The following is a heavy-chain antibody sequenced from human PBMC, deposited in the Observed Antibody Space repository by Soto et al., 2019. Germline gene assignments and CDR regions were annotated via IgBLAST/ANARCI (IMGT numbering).Heavy chain of an antibody. CDR2: ISSSGSTI. J-gene: IGHJ6*02. V-gene: IGHV3-11*01. CDR3: ARYLHYYYYGMDV. Sequence: PGGSLRLSCAASGFTFSDYYMSWIRQAPGKGLEWVSYISSSGSTIYYADSVKGRFTISRDNAKNSLYLQLNSLRAEDTAVYYCARYLHYYYYGMDVWGQGTTVTVSS. CDR1: GFTFSDYY.